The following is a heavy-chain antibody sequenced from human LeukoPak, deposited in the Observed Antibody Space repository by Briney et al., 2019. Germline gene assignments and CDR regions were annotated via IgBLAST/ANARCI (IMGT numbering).Heavy chain of an antibody. J-gene: IGHJ5*02. CDR1: GYTFTSYG. CDR2: ISAYNGNT. CDR3: ARDLIAARLFGRNWFDP. Sequence: GASVKVSCKASGYTFTSYGISWVRQAPGQGLEWMGWISAYNGNTNYAQKLQGRVTMTTDTSTSTAYMELRSLRSDDTAVYYCARDLIAARLFGRNWFDPWGQGTLVTVSS. V-gene: IGHV1-18*01. D-gene: IGHD6-6*01.